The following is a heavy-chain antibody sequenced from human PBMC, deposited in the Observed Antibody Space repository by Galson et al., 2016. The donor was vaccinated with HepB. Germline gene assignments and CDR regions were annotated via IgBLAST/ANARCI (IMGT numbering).Heavy chain of an antibody. V-gene: IGHV1-46*01. CDR1: GYTFSNYF. D-gene: IGHD6-19*01. CDR2: INPSGGFT. J-gene: IGHJ4*02. CDR3: ARNGEYIAVAGNFDY. Sequence: SCKASGYTFSNYFMHWVRQAPGQGLEWMGIINPSGGFTDYAQKFPGRVTMTKDTSTSTVYMELSSLRSEDTAVYYCARNGEYIAVAGNFDYWGQGTLVTVSS.